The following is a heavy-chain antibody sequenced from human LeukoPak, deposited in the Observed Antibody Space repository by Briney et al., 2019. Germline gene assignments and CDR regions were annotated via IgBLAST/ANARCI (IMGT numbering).Heavy chain of an antibody. Sequence: GGSLRLSCAASGFTFSDYYMGWIRQAPGKGLEWASYISSSGGTIYYADSVKGRFTISRDNAKNSLSLQMNSLRAEDTAVYYCARERVSAFNIWGQGTMVTVSS. CDR3: ARERVSAFNI. V-gene: IGHV3-11*04. CDR2: ISSSGGTI. CDR1: GFTFSDYY. J-gene: IGHJ3*02.